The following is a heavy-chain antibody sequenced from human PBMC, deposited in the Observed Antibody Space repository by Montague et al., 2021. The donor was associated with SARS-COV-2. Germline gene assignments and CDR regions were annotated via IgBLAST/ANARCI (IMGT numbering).Heavy chain of an antibody. CDR3: ARSYYDISTAYYTPFDY. D-gene: IGHD3-9*01. CDR2: XDWDDDK. CDR1: GFSLSTSGMR. V-gene: IGHV2-70*04. Sequence: PALVKPTQTLTLTCTFSGFSLSTSGMRASWIRQPPGKALEWLARXDWDDDKFYSTSLKTRLTISKDTSKNQVVLTMTNMDPVDTATYYCARSYYDISTAYYTPFDYWGQGTLVTVSS. J-gene: IGHJ4*02.